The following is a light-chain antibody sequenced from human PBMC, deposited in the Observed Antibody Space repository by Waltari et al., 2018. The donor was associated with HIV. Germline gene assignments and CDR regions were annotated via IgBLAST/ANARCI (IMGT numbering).Light chain of an antibody. V-gene: IGLV2-11*01. CDR1: SDDIGRNHY. CDR3: CSHAGASYV. J-gene: IGLJ1*01. Sequence: QSALTQPRSVSGSPGQSVTISCTGTSDDIGRNHYVSWYQQHPGKGPKVILFDVSQRPSGVPDRFSGSKSDNTASLTISGLQVEDEADYYCCSHAGASYVFGTGTTLTVL. CDR2: DVS.